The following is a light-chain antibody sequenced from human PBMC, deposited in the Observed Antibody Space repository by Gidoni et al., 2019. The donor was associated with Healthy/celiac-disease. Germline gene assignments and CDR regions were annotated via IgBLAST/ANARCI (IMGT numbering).Light chain of an antibody. J-gene: IGLJ2*01. CDR1: SSDVGGYNY. CDR3: CSYAGSVV. Sequence: QSALTQPRPVSGAPGQSVTISCTGTSSDVGGYNYVSWYQHHPGKAPKLMIYDVSNRPSGVPNRCSGSKSGNTASLTVSGLQAEDEADYYCCSYAGSVVFGGGTKLTVL. V-gene: IGLV2-11*01. CDR2: DVS.